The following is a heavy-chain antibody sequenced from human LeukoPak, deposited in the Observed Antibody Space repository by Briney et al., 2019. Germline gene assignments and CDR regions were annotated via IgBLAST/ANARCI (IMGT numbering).Heavy chain of an antibody. V-gene: IGHV3-23*01. CDR2: ISGSGGST. D-gene: IGHD3-16*01. Sequence: GGSLRLSCAASGFTFSSYALSWVRQAPGKGLEWVSGISGSGGSTYYADSVKGRFTISRDNSKNTLFLQMNSLRAEDTAVYYCAKDSRGRRGDYFDYWGQGTLVTVSS. CDR1: GFTFSSYA. J-gene: IGHJ4*02. CDR3: AKDSRGRRGDYFDY.